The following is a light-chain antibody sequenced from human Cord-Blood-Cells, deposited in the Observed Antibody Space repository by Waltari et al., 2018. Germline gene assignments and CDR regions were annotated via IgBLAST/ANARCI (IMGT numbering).Light chain of an antibody. CDR2: AAS. CDR1: HGISKY. V-gene: IGKV1-27*01. CDR3: QKYNSAPWT. Sequence: IQMTQSPSSLSASGGDSVTITCRASHGISKYLAWFQQKPGKVPKLLIYAASTLQSGGPSRVSGSGSGTDFTLTISSLQPEDVATYYCQKYNSAPWTFGQGTKVEIK. J-gene: IGKJ1*01.